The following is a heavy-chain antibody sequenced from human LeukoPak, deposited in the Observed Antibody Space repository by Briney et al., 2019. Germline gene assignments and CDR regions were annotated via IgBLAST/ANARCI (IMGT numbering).Heavy chain of an antibody. V-gene: IGHV1-2*02. CDR1: GYTFTGYY. D-gene: IGHD3-22*01. Sequence: ASVKVSCKASGYTFTGYYMHWVRQAPGQGLEWMGWINPNSGGTNYAQKFQGRVTMTGDTSISTAYMELSRLRSDDTAVYYCATHDSSGYLNWFDPWGQGTLVTVSS. CDR2: INPNSGGT. CDR3: ATHDSSGYLNWFDP. J-gene: IGHJ5*02.